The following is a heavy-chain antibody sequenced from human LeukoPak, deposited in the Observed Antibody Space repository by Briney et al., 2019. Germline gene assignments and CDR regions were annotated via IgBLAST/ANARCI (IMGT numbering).Heavy chain of an antibody. Sequence: RSLRLSCAASGFTFSSYAMHWVRHAPGKGLEWVAVISYDGSNKYYADSVKGRFTISRDNSKNTLYLQMNSLRAEDTAVYYCARDSFIAVNGLGYWGQGTLVTVSS. CDR1: GFTFSSYA. CDR3: ARDSFIAVNGLGY. J-gene: IGHJ4*02. V-gene: IGHV3-30-3*01. D-gene: IGHD6-19*01. CDR2: ISYDGSNK.